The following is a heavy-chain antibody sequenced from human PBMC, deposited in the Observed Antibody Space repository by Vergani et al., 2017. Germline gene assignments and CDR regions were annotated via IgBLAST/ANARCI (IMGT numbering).Heavy chain of an antibody. CDR1: GITFWKFG. J-gene: IGHJ4*02. V-gene: IGHV3-23*01. CDR3: AKDWATYYYDSSNY. Sequence: EVQLLESGGGLAQPGGSLRLSCEASGITFWKFGMHWVRQGPGKGLEWVSAISGSGGSTYYADSVKGRFTISRDNSKNTLYLQMNSLRAEDTAVYYCAKDWATYYYDSSNYWGQGTLVTVSS. CDR2: ISGSGGST. D-gene: IGHD3-22*01.